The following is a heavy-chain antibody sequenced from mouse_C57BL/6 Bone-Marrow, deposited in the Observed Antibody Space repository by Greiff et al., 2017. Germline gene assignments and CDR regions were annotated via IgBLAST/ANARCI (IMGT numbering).Heavy chain of an antibody. D-gene: IGHD1-1*01. CDR2: IAPSDSYT. V-gene: IGHV1-69*01. CDR3: AREGSSSYWYFDV. J-gene: IGHJ1*03. Sequence: QVQLKQPGAELVMPGASVKLSCQASGYTFTSYWMHWVKQRPGQGLEWIGEIAPSDSYTNYNQKFKGKSTLTVDKSSSTAYMQLSSLTSEDAAVYYCAREGSSSYWYFDVWGTGTTVTVSS. CDR1: GYTFTSYW.